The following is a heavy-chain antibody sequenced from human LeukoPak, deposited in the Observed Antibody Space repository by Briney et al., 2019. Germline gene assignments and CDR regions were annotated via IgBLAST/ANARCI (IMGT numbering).Heavy chain of an antibody. CDR3: AARVVPAAIGY. D-gene: IGHD2-2*01. Sequence: SETLSLTCTVSGAAISSGGYYWSWIRQHPGKGLEWIGHIYHSGSTYSNPSLKSRVTISVDTSKNQFSLKLSSVTAADTAVYYCAARVVPAAIGYWGQGTLVTVSS. V-gene: IGHV4-31*03. J-gene: IGHJ4*02. CDR1: GAAISSGGYY. CDR2: IYHSGST.